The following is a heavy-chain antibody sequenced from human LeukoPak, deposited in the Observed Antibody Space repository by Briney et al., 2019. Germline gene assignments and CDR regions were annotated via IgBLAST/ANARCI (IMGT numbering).Heavy chain of an antibody. CDR2: INPNSGGT. J-gene: IGHJ6*03. Sequence: ASVKVSCKASGYTFTGYYMHWVRQAPGQGLEWMGWINPNSGGTNYAQKFQGRVTMTRDTSISTAYMELSRLRSDDTAVYYCARVSRAVAGSDYYYMDVWGKGTTVTVSS. D-gene: IGHD6-19*01. CDR3: ARVSRAVAGSDYYYMDV. CDR1: GYTFTGYY. V-gene: IGHV1-2*02.